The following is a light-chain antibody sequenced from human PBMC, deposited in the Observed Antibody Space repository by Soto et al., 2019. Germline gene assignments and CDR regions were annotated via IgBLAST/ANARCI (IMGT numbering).Light chain of an antibody. V-gene: IGLV2-23*01. CDR3: SSYASYISSYV. CDR2: EAT. J-gene: IGLJ1*01. CDR1: AGDVGSYNL. Sequence: QSVLTQPDSVSGSPGQSITISCTGTAGDVGSYNLVSWYQQRPGKAPKLLIYEATKRPLGLSNRFSGSRSGNTASLTISGLQAEDEADYYFSSYASYISSYVFGPGTKVTVL.